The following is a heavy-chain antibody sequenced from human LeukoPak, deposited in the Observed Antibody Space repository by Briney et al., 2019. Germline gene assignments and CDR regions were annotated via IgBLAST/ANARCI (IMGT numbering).Heavy chain of an antibody. Sequence: QPGGPLRLSCAASGFTFSSHWMSWLRQVPGKGLEWVGNIKKDGSEKNHADSVKGRFTISRDNAKNSLYLQMNSLRAEDTAVYYCATENEWAWDYWGQGTLVTVSS. CDR2: IKKDGSEK. CDR1: GFTFSSHW. CDR3: ATENEWAWDY. J-gene: IGHJ4*02. D-gene: IGHD2-8*01. V-gene: IGHV3-7*01.